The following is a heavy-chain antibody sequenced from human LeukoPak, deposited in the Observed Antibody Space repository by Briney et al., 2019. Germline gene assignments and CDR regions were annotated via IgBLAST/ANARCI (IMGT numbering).Heavy chain of an antibody. D-gene: IGHD6-13*01. V-gene: IGHV1-46*01. CDR3: ARDLSIAPADYYFDY. Sequence: ASVEVSCKASGYTFTSYYIHWVRQAPGQGLEWMGIINPSGGSTTYAQKFQGSVTMTRDTSTSTVYMDLSSLRSEDTALYYCARDLSIAPADYYFDYWGQGTLVTVSS. CDR1: GYTFTSYY. CDR2: INPSGGST. J-gene: IGHJ4*02.